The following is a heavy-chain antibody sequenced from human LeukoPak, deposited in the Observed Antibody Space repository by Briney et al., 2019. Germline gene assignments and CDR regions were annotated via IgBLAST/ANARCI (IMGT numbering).Heavy chain of an antibody. D-gene: IGHD4-17*01. J-gene: IGHJ3*02. CDR3: ARDGLTTVTTWNAFDI. V-gene: IGHV4-31*03. CDR2: IYYSGST. Sequence: PSETLSLTCTVSGGSISSGGYYWSWIRQHPGTGLEWIGYIYYSGSTYYNPSLKSRVTISVDTSKNQFSLKLSSVTAADTAVYYCARDGLTTVTTWNAFDIWGQGTMVTVSS. CDR1: GGSISSGGYY.